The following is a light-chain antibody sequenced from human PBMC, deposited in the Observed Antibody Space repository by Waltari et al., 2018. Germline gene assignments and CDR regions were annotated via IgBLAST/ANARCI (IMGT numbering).Light chain of an antibody. CDR3: LQYDSYPRT. CDR2: ASS. Sequence: IQMPPSPSPLSAPVGVSVPITCRARQVIRNDVCWYQQKPGKAPTALIYASSSLHGWVPSRFSGSGSGTEFTLIISSLQPEDFATYYCLQYDSYPRTFGQGTKVEIK. V-gene: IGKV1-17*01. J-gene: IGKJ1*01. CDR1: QVIRND.